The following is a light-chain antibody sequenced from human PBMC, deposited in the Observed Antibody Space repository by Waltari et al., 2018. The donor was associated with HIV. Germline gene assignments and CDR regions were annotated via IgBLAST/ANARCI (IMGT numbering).Light chain of an antibody. V-gene: IGLV6-57*01. Sequence: FMLTQPHSVSESPGKTVTISCTRSSGSIANNYVQWYQQRPGRSPTTVIYEDGQRPTEVPDRFSGSIDSSSNSASLPSSGLKTEDEADYYCQSYDSSFYVFVTGTKVTVL. CDR1: SGSIANNY. CDR2: EDG. CDR3: QSYDSSFYV. J-gene: IGLJ1*01.